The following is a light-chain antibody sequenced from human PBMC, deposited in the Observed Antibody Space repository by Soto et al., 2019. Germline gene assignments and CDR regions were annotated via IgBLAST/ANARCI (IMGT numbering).Light chain of an antibody. CDR2: AAS. J-gene: IGKJ1*01. Sequence: DIQMTQSPSTLSASVGDRVTITCRASQSISSWLAWYQQKPGKVPKLLIYAASTLQSGVPSRFSGSGSGTDFTLTISSLQPEDVATYYCQKYNSAPWTFGQGTKVETK. CDR1: QSISSW. V-gene: IGKV1-27*01. CDR3: QKYNSAPWT.